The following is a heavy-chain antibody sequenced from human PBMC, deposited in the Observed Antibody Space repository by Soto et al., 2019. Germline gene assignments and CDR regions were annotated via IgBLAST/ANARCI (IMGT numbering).Heavy chain of an antibody. CDR3: ARVALESSTSWFDY. Sequence: GASVKVSCKASGDSFSRSTFSWVRQAPGQGLEWMGGIIPIFGTANYAQKFQGRVTITADESTSTAYMELSSLRSEDTAVYYCARVALESSTSWFDYWGQGTLVTVSS. J-gene: IGHJ4*02. V-gene: IGHV1-69*13. CDR1: GDSFSRST. CDR2: IIPIFGTA. D-gene: IGHD2-2*01.